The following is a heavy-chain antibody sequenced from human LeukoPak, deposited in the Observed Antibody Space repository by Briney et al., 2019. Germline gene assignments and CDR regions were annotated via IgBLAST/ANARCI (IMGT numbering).Heavy chain of an antibody. D-gene: IGHD3-22*01. CDR2: ISGDGGST. V-gene: IGHV3-43*02. CDR1: GFTFDDYA. Sequence: GGSLRLSCAAPGFTFDDYAMHWVRQAPGKGLEWVSLISGDGGSTYYADSVKGRFTISRDNSKNSLYLQMNSLRTEDTALYYCAKTHLYYYDSSGYSPFDYWGQGTLVTVSS. CDR3: AKTHLYYYDSSGYSPFDY. J-gene: IGHJ4*02.